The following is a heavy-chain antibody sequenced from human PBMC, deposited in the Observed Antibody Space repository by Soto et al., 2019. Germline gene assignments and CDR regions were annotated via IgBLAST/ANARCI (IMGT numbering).Heavy chain of an antibody. CDR3: ARKGGIYYDSSGNIDY. D-gene: IGHD3-22*01. V-gene: IGHV4-31*03. CDR2: IYYSGST. Sequence: QVQLQESGPGLVKPSQTLSLTCTVSGGSISSGGYYWSWIRQHPGKGLEWIGYIYYSGSTYYNPSLKRRVTISVDTSKNQFSLKLSPVNAADTAVYYCARKGGIYYDSSGNIDYCGQGTLVTVSS. J-gene: IGHJ4*02. CDR1: GGSISSGGYY.